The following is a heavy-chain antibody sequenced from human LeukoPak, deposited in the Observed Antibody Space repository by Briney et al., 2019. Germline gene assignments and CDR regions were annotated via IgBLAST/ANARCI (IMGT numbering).Heavy chain of an antibody. Sequence: SETLSLTCTVSGYSINNNYYWDWIRQPPGKGLEFIASIHHSGTTYYNPALKSRVTISVDTSKNQFSLKLSSVTAADTAVYYCARHSFYGDWRPLFDPWGQGTLVTVSS. J-gene: IGHJ5*02. CDR3: ARHSFYGDWRPLFDP. D-gene: IGHD4-17*01. CDR2: IHHSGTT. CDR1: GYSINNNYY. V-gene: IGHV4-38-2*02.